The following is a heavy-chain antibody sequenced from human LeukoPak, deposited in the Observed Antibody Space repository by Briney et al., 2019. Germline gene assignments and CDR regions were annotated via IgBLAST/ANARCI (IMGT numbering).Heavy chain of an antibody. D-gene: IGHD3-10*01. CDR2: ISGNGGSI. CDR1: GFTFSSYS. CDR3: ARRKPSSYGFDS. V-gene: IGHV3-64*01. J-gene: IGHJ4*02. Sequence: PGGSLRLSCAASGFTFSSYSLYWVRQAPGKGLECVSGISGNGGSIYYANSVKGRSTISRDNSNNTLYLQMGSLRPEDMALYYCARRKPSSYGFDSWGQGTLVTVSS.